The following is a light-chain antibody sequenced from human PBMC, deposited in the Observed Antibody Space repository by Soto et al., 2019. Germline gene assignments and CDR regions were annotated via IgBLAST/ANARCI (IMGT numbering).Light chain of an antibody. V-gene: IGKV3-11*01. CDR3: QQHNSWPLT. Sequence: DIVLTQSPSTLSLSAGERATLSCRASQSVADWLAWYQQKPGQAPKLLVYAASNWATGIPTRFSGSGSGTDFTLTISSLQPEDFAVYYCQQHNSWPLTFGGGTKVEIK. J-gene: IGKJ4*01. CDR1: QSVADW. CDR2: AAS.